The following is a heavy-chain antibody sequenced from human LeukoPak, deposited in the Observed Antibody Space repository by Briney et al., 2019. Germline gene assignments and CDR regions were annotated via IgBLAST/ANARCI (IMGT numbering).Heavy chain of an antibody. CDR2: ISGSGGST. V-gene: IGHV3-23*01. CDR3: AKGAEIAVAGTGRYYYYYMDV. D-gene: IGHD6-19*01. CDR1: GFTFSSYA. J-gene: IGHJ6*03. Sequence: QSGGSLRLSCAASGFTFSSYAMSWVRQAPGKRLEWVSAISGSGGSTYYADSVKGRFTISRDNSKNTLYLQMNSLRAEDTAVYYCAKGAEIAVAGTGRYYYYYMDVWGKGTTVTVSS.